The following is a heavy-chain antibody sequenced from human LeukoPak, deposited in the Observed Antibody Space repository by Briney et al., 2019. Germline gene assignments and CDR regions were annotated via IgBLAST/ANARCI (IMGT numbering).Heavy chain of an antibody. CDR3: ARRLTYDSRAYYCLDY. CDR1: GYSFTSYW. CDR2: IFPGDSDT. Sequence: GEPLKISCKGSGYSFTSYWIGWVRQKPGKGLEWMGIIFPGDSDTRYSPSFQGQDTISADKSISTAYLQWSSLKASDTAMYYCARRLTYDSRAYYCLDYWGQGTLVTVSS. D-gene: IGHD3-22*01. V-gene: IGHV5-51*01. J-gene: IGHJ4*02.